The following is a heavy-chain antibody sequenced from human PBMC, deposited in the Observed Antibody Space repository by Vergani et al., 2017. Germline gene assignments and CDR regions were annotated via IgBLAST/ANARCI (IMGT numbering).Heavy chain of an antibody. D-gene: IGHD3-3*01. CDR3: ARGGGSRYYDFWSGYYKYYGMDV. CDR2: IYTSGST. Sequence: QVQLQESGPGLVKPSETLSLTCTVSGGSISSYYWSWIRQPAGKGLEWIGRIYTSGSTNYNPSLKSRVTMSVDTSKNQFSLKLSSVTAADTAVYYCARGGGSRYYDFWSGYYKYYGMDVWGQGTTVTVSS. J-gene: IGHJ6*02. CDR1: GGSISSYY. V-gene: IGHV4-4*07.